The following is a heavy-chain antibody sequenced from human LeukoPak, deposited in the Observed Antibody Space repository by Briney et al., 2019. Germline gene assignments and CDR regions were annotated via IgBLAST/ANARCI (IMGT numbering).Heavy chain of an antibody. CDR1: GGSISSSSYY. CDR2: IYTSGST. Sequence: SETLSLTCTVSGGSISSSSYYWSWIRQPAGKGLEWIGRIYTSGSTNYNPSLKSRVTISVDTSKNQFSLKLSSVTAADTAVYYCARDSYSSSLYWFDPWGQGTLVTVSS. CDR3: ARDSYSSSLYWFDP. J-gene: IGHJ5*02. V-gene: IGHV4-61*02. D-gene: IGHD6-6*01.